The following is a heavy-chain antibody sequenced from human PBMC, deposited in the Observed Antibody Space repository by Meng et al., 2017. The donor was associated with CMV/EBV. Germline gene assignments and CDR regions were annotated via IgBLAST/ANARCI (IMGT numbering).Heavy chain of an antibody. CDR1: GFTFSSYA. V-gene: IGHV3-23*03. Sequence: GGSLRLSCAASGFTFSSYAMHWVRQAPGKGLEWVSVIYSGGSSTYYADSVKGRFTISRDNSKNTLYLQMNSLRAEDTAVYYCAKDRGSYYDYWGQGTLVTVSS. D-gene: IGHD1-26*01. CDR3: AKDRGSYYDY. CDR2: IYSGGSST. J-gene: IGHJ4*02.